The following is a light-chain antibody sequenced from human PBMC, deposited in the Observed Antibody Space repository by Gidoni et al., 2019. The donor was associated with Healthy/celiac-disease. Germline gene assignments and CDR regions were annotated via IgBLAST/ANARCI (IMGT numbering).Light chain of an antibody. V-gene: IGKV1-39*01. J-gene: IGKJ4*01. CDR1: QSISSY. CDR2: AAS. Sequence: DIQMTQSPSSLSASVGDRVTITCRASQSISSYLNWYQQKPGKAPKLLIYAASSLQSGVPSRFSGSGSGTDFTLTSSSLQPEDFATYYCQQSYSTPVLTFGGGTKVEIK. CDR3: QQSYSTPVLT.